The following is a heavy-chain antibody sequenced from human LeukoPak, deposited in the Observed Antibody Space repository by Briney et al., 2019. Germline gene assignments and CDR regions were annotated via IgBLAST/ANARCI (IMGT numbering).Heavy chain of an antibody. CDR2: ISAYNGNT. CDR1: GYTFTSYG. J-gene: IGHJ6*03. Sequence: RASVKVSCKASGYTFTSYGISWVRQAPGQGLEWLGWISAYNGNTNYAQKFQGRVTMTTDTSTSTAYMELRSLRSDDTAVYYCAREVVPAAIIAGPEPMYYYYYMDVWGKGTTVTVSS. D-gene: IGHD2-2*01. V-gene: IGHV1-18*01. CDR3: AREVVPAAIIAGPEPMYYYYYMDV.